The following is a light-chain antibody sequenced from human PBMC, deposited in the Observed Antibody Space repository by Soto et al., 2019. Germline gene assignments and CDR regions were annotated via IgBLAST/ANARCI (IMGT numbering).Light chain of an antibody. J-gene: IGKJ4*01. CDR3: QQYNRYSLT. Sequence: DIQMTQSPSTLSASVGDRVTITCRASQSISSWLAWYQQKPGKAPKLLIYDASSLESGVPSRFSGSGSGTEFTLTIRSLQPDDFATYYCQQYNRYSLTFGGGTKVEI. CDR2: DAS. V-gene: IGKV1-5*01. CDR1: QSISSW.